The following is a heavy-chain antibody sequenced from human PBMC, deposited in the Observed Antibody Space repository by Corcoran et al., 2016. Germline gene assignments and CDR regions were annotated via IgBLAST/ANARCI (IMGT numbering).Heavy chain of an antibody. V-gene: IGHV2-26*01. Sequence: QVTLKESGPVLVKPTETLTLTCTVSGFSLSNARMGVSWIRQPPGKALEWLAPIFSNDEKSYSTSLKSRLTISKDTSKSHVVLTMTNMDPVDTATYYCVRARWLPNWGPFDIWGQGTMVTVSS. CDR3: VRARWLPNWGPFDI. D-gene: IGHD5-12*01. J-gene: IGHJ3*02. CDR1: GFSLSNARMG. CDR2: IFSNDEK.